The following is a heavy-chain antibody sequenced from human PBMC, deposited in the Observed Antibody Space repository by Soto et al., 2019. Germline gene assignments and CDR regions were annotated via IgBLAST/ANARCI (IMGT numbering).Heavy chain of an antibody. CDR2: ISGGGGST. CDR3: AKAGGYDILAGYRNRFDP. Sequence: EVQLLESGGGLVQPGGSLRLSCAASGFTFTSYAMSWVRQAPGKGLEWVSGISGGGGSTYYADSVKGRFTISRDNSENARYLEVNSLRAEDTAVYYCAKAGGYDILAGYRNRFDPWGQGTLVTVSS. V-gene: IGHV3-23*01. CDR1: GFTFTSYA. J-gene: IGHJ5*02. D-gene: IGHD3-9*01.